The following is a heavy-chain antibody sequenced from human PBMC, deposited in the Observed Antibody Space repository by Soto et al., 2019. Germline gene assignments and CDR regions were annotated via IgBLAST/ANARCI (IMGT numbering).Heavy chain of an antibody. CDR1: GGPFSGYY. CDR2: INQGGST. V-gene: IGHV4-34*01. J-gene: IGHJ4*02. CDR3: ARDRQRGYWTGGDCYSYFDY. D-gene: IGHD2-15*01. Sequence: QVQLQQWGAGLLKPSETLSLTCAIYGGPFSGYYWNWIRQPPGKGREWIGEINQGGSTNYNPSLKSRGTMSVDTSKNQFSLKLSSVTAADTAVYYCARDRQRGYWTGGDCYSYFDYWGQGTQVIVSS.